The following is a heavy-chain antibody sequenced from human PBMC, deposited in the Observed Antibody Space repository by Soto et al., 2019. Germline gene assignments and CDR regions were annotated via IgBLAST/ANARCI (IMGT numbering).Heavy chain of an antibody. CDR2: IYYRGNT. V-gene: IGHV4-31*03. CDR1: GGSISHGDYY. Sequence: QVQLQESGPGLVKPSQTLSLTCTVSGGSISHGDYYWSWIRQLPGKGLEWIGYIYYRGNTNYNPSLQSRITISVDTSKNQFSLKLNSVTAADTAVYYCARDQLLGTGWFDPWGQGILVTVSS. CDR3: ARDQLLGTGWFDP. D-gene: IGHD1-7*01. J-gene: IGHJ5*02.